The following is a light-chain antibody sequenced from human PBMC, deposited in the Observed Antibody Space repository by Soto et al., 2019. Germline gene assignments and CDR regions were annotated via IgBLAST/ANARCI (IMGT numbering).Light chain of an antibody. J-gene: IGKJ3*01. Sequence: DIQMTQSTSSLSASVGDRVTITCRSSQNIYRYLTWYQQKPGKAPRLLIHAASSLQSGVPSRISGTGSGSDFTLTITSLQPEDYATYYCQQSYSPPFTFGPGTKVEIK. V-gene: IGKV1-39*01. CDR2: AAS. CDR3: QQSYSPPFT. CDR1: QNIYRY.